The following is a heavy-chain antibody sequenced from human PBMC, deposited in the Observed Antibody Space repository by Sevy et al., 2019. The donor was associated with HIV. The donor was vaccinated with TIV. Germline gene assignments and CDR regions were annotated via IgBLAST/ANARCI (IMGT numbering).Heavy chain of an antibody. V-gene: IGHV5-51*01. D-gene: IGHD3-22*01. CDR1: GYSFTSHW. Sequence: GESLKISCKGSGYSFTSHWLGWVRHMPGKGLEWMGIIYPDESDTKYSPSFQGQVTFSADKSISTAYLQWSSLKASDTAMYYCATSRSGYFDSNGYYIYWGQGTLVTVSS. J-gene: IGHJ4*02. CDR3: ATSRSGYFDSNGYYIY. CDR2: IYPDESDT.